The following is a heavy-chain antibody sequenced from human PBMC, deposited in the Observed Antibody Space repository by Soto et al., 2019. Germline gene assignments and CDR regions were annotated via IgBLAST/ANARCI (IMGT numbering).Heavy chain of an antibody. CDR1: GGSISSAGHY. D-gene: IGHD4-4*01. V-gene: IGHV4-30-4*01. J-gene: IGHJ4*02. Sequence: QVQLQESGPGLVKPSQTLSLPCSVSGGSISSAGHYWSWLRQTPGTGLECLGYIHYSGSSYYSPSLKSRLSISVDTSQKRFSLNLTSVTAADTAVYYCARVEPDDNSGWGALAFDHWGQGTLGTVSS. CDR3: ARVEPDDNSGWGALAFDH. CDR2: IHYSGSS.